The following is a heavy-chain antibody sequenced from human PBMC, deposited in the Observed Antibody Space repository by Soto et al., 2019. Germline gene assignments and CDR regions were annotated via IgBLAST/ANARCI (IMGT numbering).Heavy chain of an antibody. CDR1: GFTFSNAW. D-gene: IGHD1-26*01. CDR2: IKSKTDGGTT. V-gene: IGHV3-15*01. J-gene: IGHJ4*02. Sequence: GGSLRLSCAASGFTFSNAWMSWVRQAPGKGLEWVGRIKSKTDGGTTDYAAPVKGRFTISRDDSKNTLYLQMNSLKTEDTAVYYCVGDLLGSGGHFDYWGQGTPVTVSS. CDR3: VGDLLGSGGHFDY.